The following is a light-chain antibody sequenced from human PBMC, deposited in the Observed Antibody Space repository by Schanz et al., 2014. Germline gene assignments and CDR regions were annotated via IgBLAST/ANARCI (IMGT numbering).Light chain of an antibody. CDR1: SSDVGGYNY. J-gene: IGLJ1*01. Sequence: QSALTQPASVSGSPGQSITISCTGTSSDVGGYNYVSWYQQHPGTAPKLMIYDVSHRPSGVSNRFSGSKSGNTASLTISGLQAEDEADYYCFSYAGSGLYVFGTGTKLTVL. V-gene: IGLV2-14*01. CDR2: DVS. CDR3: FSYAGSGLYV.